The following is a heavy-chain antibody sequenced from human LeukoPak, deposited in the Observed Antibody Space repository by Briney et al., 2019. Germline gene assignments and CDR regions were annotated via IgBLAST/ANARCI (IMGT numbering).Heavy chain of an antibody. Sequence: GGSLRLSCAASGFSYSSSWMHWVRQVPGKGLEWVSRINDDETSTTYAESVKGRFTISRDNSKNTLYLQMNSLRAEDTAVYYCARVKGFGELLWDYWGQGTLVTVSS. J-gene: IGHJ4*02. CDR1: GFSYSSSW. CDR3: ARVKGFGELLWDY. V-gene: IGHV3-74*01. CDR2: INDDETST. D-gene: IGHD3-10*01.